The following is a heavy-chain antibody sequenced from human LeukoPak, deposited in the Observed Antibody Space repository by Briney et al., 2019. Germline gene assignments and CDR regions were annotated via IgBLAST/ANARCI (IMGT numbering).Heavy chain of an antibody. CDR3: ARQPGLAGFSFDY. D-gene: IGHD6-19*01. Sequence: SETLSLTCAVYGGSFSGYYWNWIRQPPGKGLEWIGSIYYSGSTYYNPSLKSRVTISVDTSKNQFSLKLSSVTAADTAVYYCARQPGLAGFSFDYWGQGTLVTVSS. J-gene: IGHJ4*02. CDR2: IYYSGST. CDR1: GGSFSGYY. V-gene: IGHV4-34*01.